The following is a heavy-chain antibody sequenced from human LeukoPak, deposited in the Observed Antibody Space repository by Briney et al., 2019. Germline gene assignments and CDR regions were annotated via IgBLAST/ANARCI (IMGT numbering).Heavy chain of an antibody. V-gene: IGHV3-11*01. CDR1: GFTFSDYY. CDR3: ARVSVIRYFAQAEYYFDY. J-gene: IGHJ4*02. Sequence: PGGSLRLSCAASGFTFSDYYMSWIRQAPGKGLEWVSYISSSGSTIYYADSVKGRFTISRDNAKNSLYLQMNSLRAEDTAVYYCARVSVIRYFAQAEYYFDYWGQGTLVTVSS. D-gene: IGHD3-9*01. CDR2: ISSSGSTI.